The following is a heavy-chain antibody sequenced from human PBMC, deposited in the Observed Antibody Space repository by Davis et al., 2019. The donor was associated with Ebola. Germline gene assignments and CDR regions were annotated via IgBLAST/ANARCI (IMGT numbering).Heavy chain of an antibody. D-gene: IGHD3-22*01. CDR2: INHSGST. V-gene: IGHV4-34*01. CDR3: ARSMIVVAPLHWFDP. CDR1: GGSISSYY. J-gene: IGHJ5*02. Sequence: PSETLSLTCTVSGGSISSYYWSWIRQPPGKGLEWIGEINHSGSTNYNPSLKSRVTISVDTSKNQFSLKLSSVTAADTAVYYCARSMIVVAPLHWFDPWGQGTLVTVSS.